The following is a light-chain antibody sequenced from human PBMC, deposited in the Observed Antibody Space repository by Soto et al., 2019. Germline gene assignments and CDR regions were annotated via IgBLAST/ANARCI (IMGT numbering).Light chain of an antibody. CDR3: QQYNNWPLT. CDR2: GAS. CDR1: QSVTSN. J-gene: IGKJ4*01. Sequence: EVVMAQSPVTLSVSPGEGATLSCRASQSVTSNLAWYQQKPGQAPRLLIYGASTMATGIPARFSGSGSGTEFTLTISGLQSEDFAVYYCQQYNNWPLTFGGGTEVEIK. V-gene: IGKV3-15*01.